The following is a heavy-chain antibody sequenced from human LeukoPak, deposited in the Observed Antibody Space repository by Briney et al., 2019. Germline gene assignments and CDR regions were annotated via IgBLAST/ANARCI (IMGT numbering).Heavy chain of an antibody. V-gene: IGHV3-30-3*01. D-gene: IGHD2-15*01. Sequence: GRSLRLSCAASGFTFSSYAMHWVRQAPGKGLEWVAVISYDGSNKYYADSVKGRFTISRDNSKNTLYLQMNSLRAEDTAVYYCARDLGCSGGSCYPSFDYWGQGTLVTVSS. J-gene: IGHJ4*02. CDR2: ISYDGSNK. CDR1: GFTFSSYA. CDR3: ARDLGCSGGSCYPSFDY.